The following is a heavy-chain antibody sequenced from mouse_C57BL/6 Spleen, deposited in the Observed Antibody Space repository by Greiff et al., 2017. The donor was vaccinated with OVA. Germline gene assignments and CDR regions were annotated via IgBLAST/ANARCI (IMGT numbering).Heavy chain of an antibody. CDR3: ARSAAYDGYAMDY. V-gene: IGHV7-3*01. D-gene: IGHD2-12*01. J-gene: IGHJ4*01. CDR1: GFTFTDYY. CDR2: IRNKANGYTT. Sequence: EVKVVESGGGLVQPGGSLSLSCAASGFTFTDYYMSWVRQPPGKALEWLGFIRNKANGYTTEYSASVKGRFTISRDNSQSILYLQMKALRAEDSATYYCARSAAYDGYAMDYWGQGTSVTVSS.